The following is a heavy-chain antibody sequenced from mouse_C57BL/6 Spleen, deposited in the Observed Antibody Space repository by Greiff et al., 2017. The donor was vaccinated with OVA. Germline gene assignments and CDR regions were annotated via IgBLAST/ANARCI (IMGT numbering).Heavy chain of an antibody. J-gene: IGHJ1*03. CDR2: IYPGSGST. CDR3: ARSYGSSYEGYWYFDV. Sequence: QVHVKQSGAELVKPGASVKMSCKASGYTFTSYWITWVKQRPGQGLEWIGDIYPGSGSTNYNEKFKSKATLTVDTSSSTAYMQLSSLTSEDSAVYYCARSYGSSYEGYWYFDVWGTGTTVTVSS. V-gene: IGHV1-55*01. D-gene: IGHD1-1*01. CDR1: GYTFTSYW.